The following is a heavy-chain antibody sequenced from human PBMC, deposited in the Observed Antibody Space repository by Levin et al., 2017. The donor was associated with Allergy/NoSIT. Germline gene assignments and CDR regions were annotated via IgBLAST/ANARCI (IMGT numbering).Heavy chain of an antibody. CDR1: GGSFSGYY. D-gene: IGHD3-9*01. J-gene: IGHJ4*02. Sequence: SETRSLTCAVYGGSFSGYYWSWIRQPPGKGLEWIGEINHSGSTNYNPSLKSRVTISVDTSKNQFSLKLSSVTAADTAVYYCARPNYDILTGYYNWGQGTLVTVSS. CDR2: INHSGST. V-gene: IGHV4-34*01. CDR3: ARPNYDILTGYYN.